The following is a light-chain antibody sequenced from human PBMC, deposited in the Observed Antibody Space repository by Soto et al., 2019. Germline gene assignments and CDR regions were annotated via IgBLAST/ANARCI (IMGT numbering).Light chain of an antibody. CDR3: QQYGSSPLT. CDR2: GAS. Sequence: DIVLTQSPGTLSLSPGERATLSCRARQSVSSSYLAWYQQNPGQAPRLLIYGASSRATGTPARFSGSGSGTDFTLTISRLEPEEFAVYSCQQYGSSPLTFGGGTKVEIK. V-gene: IGKV3-20*01. J-gene: IGKJ4*01. CDR1: QSVSSSY.